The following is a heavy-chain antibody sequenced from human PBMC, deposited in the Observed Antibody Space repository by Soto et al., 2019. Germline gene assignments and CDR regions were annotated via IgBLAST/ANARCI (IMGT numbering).Heavy chain of an antibody. CDR3: ARRGGYCSSTSCYVGGNYYYGMDI. D-gene: IGHD2-2*01. CDR1: GYSFTSYW. V-gene: IGHV5-51*01. CDR2: IYPGDSDT. Sequence: GESLRISCKGSGYSFTSYWIGWVRQMPGKGLEWMGIIYPGDSDTRYSPSFQGQVTISADKSISTAYLQWSSLKASDTAMYYCARRGGYCSSTSCYVGGNYYYGMDIWGQETAVTISS. J-gene: IGHJ6*02.